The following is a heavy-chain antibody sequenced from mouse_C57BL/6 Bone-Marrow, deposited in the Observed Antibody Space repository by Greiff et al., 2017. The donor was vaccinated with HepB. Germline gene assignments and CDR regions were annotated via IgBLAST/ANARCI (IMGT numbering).Heavy chain of an antibody. V-gene: IGHV1-54*01. Sequence: QVQLQQSGAELVRPGTSVKVSCKASGYAFTNYLIEWVKQRPGQGLEWIGVINPGSGGTNYNEEFKGKATLTADKSSSTAYMQLSSLTSEDSAVYFCARDYYGSSFDYWGQGTTLTVSS. CDR3: ARDYYGSSFDY. J-gene: IGHJ2*01. CDR1: GYAFTNYL. CDR2: INPGSGGT. D-gene: IGHD1-1*01.